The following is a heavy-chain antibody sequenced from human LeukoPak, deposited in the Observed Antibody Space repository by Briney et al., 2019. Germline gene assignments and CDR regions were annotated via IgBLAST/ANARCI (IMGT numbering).Heavy chain of an antibody. J-gene: IGHJ5*02. CDR1: VGAISSSSYY. CDR3: APSQGWFDP. V-gene: IGHV4-39*01. CDR2: IYYSGST. Sequence: SETLSLTCTVSVGAISSSSYYRGWVRQPPGKGLEWIGSIYYSGSTYNNPSLKSRVTISVDTSKNQFSLKLSSVTAADTAVYYCAPSQGWFDPWGQGTLVTVSS.